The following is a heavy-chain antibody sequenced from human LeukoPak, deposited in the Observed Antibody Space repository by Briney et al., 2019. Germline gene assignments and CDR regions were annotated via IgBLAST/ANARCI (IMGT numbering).Heavy chain of an antibody. V-gene: IGHV4-39*07. CDR1: GGSISSSSYY. CDR3: ARNWTPDY. D-gene: IGHD1-1*01. Sequence: SETLSLTRTVSGGSISSSSYYWDWIRQPPGKGLEWIGSIYYSGSTYYNLSLKSRVTISVDTSKNQFSLKLSSVTAADTAVYYCARNWTPDYWGQGTLVTVSS. J-gene: IGHJ4*02. CDR2: IYYSGST.